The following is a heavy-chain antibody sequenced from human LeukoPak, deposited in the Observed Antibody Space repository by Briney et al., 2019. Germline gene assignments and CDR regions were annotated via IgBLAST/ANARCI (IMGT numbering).Heavy chain of an antibody. D-gene: IGHD6-19*01. J-gene: IGHJ4*02. Sequence: SETLSLTCTVSGGSVSGYYWSWIRQPPGGGLEWIGYIYHTGHTHYNASLKGRVTMSMDTSQSQISLRMSSMTAADTAVYYCARSVADPTFDYWGQGTLVTVSS. CDR1: GGSVSGYY. CDR2: IYHTGHT. CDR3: ARSVADPTFDY. V-gene: IGHV4-59*02.